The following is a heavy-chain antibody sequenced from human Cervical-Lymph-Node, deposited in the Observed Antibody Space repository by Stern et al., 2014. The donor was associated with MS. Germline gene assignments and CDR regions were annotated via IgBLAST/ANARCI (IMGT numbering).Heavy chain of an antibody. CDR1: GGTFSSDV. V-gene: IGHV1-69*01. Sequence: VQLVQSGAEVKKPGSSVKVSCKASGGTFSSDVINWVRQAPGQGLDWMGGIIPTFGTTKYAQKFQGRVKITADESMSTAYMELSSLRSEDTALYYCATTFRWGQGTQITVSS. CDR3: ATTFR. CDR2: IIPTFGTT. D-gene: IGHD3-10*01. J-gene: IGHJ4*02.